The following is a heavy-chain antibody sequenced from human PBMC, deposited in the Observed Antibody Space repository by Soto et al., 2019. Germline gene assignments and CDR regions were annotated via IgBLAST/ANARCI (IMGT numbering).Heavy chain of an antibody. CDR1: GYTFSNYP. J-gene: IGHJ3*02. Sequence: ASVKVSCKAAGYTFSNYPMQWGRPTPEQRLEWMGWIIAGNGDTDYPQKFQERVTIPRDMSASTAYMELSSLRSEDTAVYYCAAALRTYYYDSSGYYPDDAFDIWGQGTMLTVSS. V-gene: IGHV1-3*01. CDR2: IIAGNGDT. CDR3: AAALRTYYYDSSGYYPDDAFDI. D-gene: IGHD3-22*01.